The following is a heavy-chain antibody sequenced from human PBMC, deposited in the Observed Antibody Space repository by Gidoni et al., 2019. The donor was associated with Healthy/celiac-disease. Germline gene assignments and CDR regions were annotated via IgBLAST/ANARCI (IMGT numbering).Heavy chain of an antibody. CDR2: ISYDGSNK. Sequence: QVQLVESGGGVVQPGRSLRLSCAASGFTFSSYGMPWVRQAPGKGLEWVAVISYDGSNKYYADSVKGRFTISRDNSKNTLYLQMNSLRAEDTAVYYCAKDGNDFWSGYCLCVWGQGTTVTVSS. CDR1: GFTFSSYG. D-gene: IGHD3-3*01. J-gene: IGHJ6*02. CDR3: AKDGNDFWSGYCLCV. V-gene: IGHV3-30*18.